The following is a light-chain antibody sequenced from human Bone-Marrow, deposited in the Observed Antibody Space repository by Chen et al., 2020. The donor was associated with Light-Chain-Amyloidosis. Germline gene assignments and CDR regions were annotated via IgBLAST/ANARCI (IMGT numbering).Light chain of an antibody. CDR3: QSACDSGTYQVV. V-gene: IGLV3-25*03. CDR2: RDT. J-gene: IGLJ2*01. Sequence: SYELTQPPSTSLSPRRTTSITCSGANLPTKSPHWYQQKPGRAPVLVIHRDTESPPGISERFSGSISGTTTTLTISGVEAEDEDAYHCQSACDSGTYQVVFGGGTKLTVL. CDR1: NLPTKS.